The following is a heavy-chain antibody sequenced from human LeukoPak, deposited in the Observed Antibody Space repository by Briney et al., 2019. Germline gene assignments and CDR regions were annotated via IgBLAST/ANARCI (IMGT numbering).Heavy chain of an antibody. CDR3: ARRPTTYYYDRTAYFFDF. Sequence: GGSLRLSCAASEFIFGAYWMTWVRQAPGKGLEWVSSISLSGDSTFYADSVKGRVTISRDNSKNMVFLQMNNLRSEDTAVYYCARRPTTYYYDRTAYFFDFWGQGTLVTVST. V-gene: IGHV3-23*01. J-gene: IGHJ4*02. D-gene: IGHD3-22*01. CDR1: EFIFGAYW. CDR2: ISLSGDST.